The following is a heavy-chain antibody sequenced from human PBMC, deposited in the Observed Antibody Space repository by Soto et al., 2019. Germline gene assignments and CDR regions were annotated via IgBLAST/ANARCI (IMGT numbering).Heavy chain of an antibody. V-gene: IGHV3-11*01. CDR3: ARDRNYYGSGSYDI. Sequence: PGGSLRLSCAASGFTFSDYYMSWIRQAPGKGLEWVSYISSSGSTIYYADSVKGRFTISRDNAKNSLYLQMNSLRAEGTAVYYCARDRNYYGSGSYDIWGQGTMVTVSS. J-gene: IGHJ3*02. D-gene: IGHD3-10*01. CDR2: ISSSGSTI. CDR1: GFTFSDYY.